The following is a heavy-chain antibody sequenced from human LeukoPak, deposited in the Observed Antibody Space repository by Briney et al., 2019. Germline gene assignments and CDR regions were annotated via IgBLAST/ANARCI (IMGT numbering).Heavy chain of an antibody. V-gene: IGHV3-15*01. D-gene: IGHD5-18*01. CDR1: GFTFRDAG. Sequence: GGSLRLSCAASGFTFRDAGMSWVRQALGKGLEWVGRIRSETDGGTADYAAPVKGRFTISRDDSKSMVYLQMSSLKTEDTAVYFCAHRDTAMVRVDYWGQGTLVTVSS. CDR2: IRSETDGGTA. CDR3: AHRDTAMVRVDY. J-gene: IGHJ4*02.